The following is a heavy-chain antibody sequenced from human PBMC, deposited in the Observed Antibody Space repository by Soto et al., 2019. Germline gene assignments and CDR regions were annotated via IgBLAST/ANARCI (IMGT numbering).Heavy chain of an antibody. D-gene: IGHD2-8*01. V-gene: IGHV4-59*01. Sequence: SETLSLTCTVSGGSISTYYWSWIRQSPGKGLEWIGNVYYSGSTNYNPSLKSRVTMSLDTSKNQFSLKLTSVTAADTAMYYCARDVRDSTNYPFGAFDIWSQGTMVTVSS. CDR3: ARDVRDSTNYPFGAFDI. CDR1: GGSISTYY. CDR2: VYYSGST. J-gene: IGHJ3*02.